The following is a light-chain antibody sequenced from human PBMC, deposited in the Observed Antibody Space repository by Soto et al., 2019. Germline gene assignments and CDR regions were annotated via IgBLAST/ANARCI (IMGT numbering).Light chain of an antibody. Sequence: QSVLTQPASESGSPGQSITISCTGTSSDVGGYNYVSWYQQHPGKAPKLMIYNVSNRPSGVSNRFSGSKSGNTASLTISGLQAEDEADYYCSSYTISSTLVVFGGGTKVTVL. V-gene: IGLV2-14*01. J-gene: IGLJ2*01. CDR1: SSDVGGYNY. CDR3: SSYTISSTLVV. CDR2: NVS.